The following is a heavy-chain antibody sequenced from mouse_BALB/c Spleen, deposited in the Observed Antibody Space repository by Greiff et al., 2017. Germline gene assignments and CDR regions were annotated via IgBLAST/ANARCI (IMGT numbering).Heavy chain of an antibody. Sequence: QVQLKESGPGLVAPSQSLSITCTVSGFSLTSYGVHWVRQPPGKGLEWLGVIWAGGSTNYNSALMSRLSISKDNSKSQVFLKMNSLQTDDTAMYYCARDQEAYYGSSYPGAMDYWGQGTSVTVSS. CDR2: IWAGGST. J-gene: IGHJ4*01. CDR3: ARDQEAYYGSSYPGAMDY. CDR1: GFSLTSYG. V-gene: IGHV2-9*02. D-gene: IGHD1-1*01.